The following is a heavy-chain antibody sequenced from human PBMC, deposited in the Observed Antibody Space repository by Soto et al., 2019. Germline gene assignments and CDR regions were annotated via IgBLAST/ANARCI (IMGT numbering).Heavy chain of an antibody. J-gene: IGHJ3*02. CDR1: GFTFSNAW. V-gene: IGHV3-15*01. D-gene: IGHD2-8*01. CDR2: IKSIADGGTT. Sequence: GGSLRLSCATSGFTFSNAWMAWVRQAPGKGLEWVGRIKSIADGGTTNYAAPVKGRFSISRHDSENTLYLQMNSLRVEDTGIYYCHTPHGRNAFDIWGPGTVVTVS. CDR3: HTPHGRNAFDI.